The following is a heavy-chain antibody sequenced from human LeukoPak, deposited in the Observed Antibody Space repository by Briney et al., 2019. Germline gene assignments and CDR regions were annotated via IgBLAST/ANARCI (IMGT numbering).Heavy chain of an antibody. V-gene: IGHV1-2*02. Sequence: ASVKVSCKASGYTFTGYYMHWVRQTPGQGLEWMGWINPNSGGTNYAQKFQGRVTMTRDTSISTAYMELSSLRSDDTAVYYCGRFGELEQDYYGVDVWGQGTTVTVSS. CDR2: INPNSGGT. D-gene: IGHD1/OR15-1a*01. CDR3: GRFGELEQDYYGVDV. J-gene: IGHJ6*02. CDR1: GYTFTGYY.